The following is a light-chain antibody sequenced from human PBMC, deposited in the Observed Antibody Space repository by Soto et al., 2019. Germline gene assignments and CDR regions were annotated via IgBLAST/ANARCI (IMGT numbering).Light chain of an antibody. V-gene: IGKV3-20*01. Sequence: EIVLTQSPGTRSLSPGERATLSCRASQSNSSYYLAWYQQKPGQAPRLLIYAASSRATGIPDRFSGGGSGTDFTLTISRLEPEDFAVYYCQQCGSSPWTFGQGTKVEIK. CDR2: AAS. CDR3: QQCGSSPWT. J-gene: IGKJ1*01. CDR1: QSNSSYY.